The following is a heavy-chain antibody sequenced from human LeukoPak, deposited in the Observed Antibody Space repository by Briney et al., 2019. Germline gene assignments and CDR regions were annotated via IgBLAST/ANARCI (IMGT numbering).Heavy chain of an antibody. D-gene: IGHD2-2*01. CDR2: IYYSGST. CDR1: GDSISGYY. Sequence: SETLSLTCTVSGDSISGYYWSWIRQPPGKGLEGIGYIYYSGSTNYNPSLKSRVTISVDTSKNQFSLKLSSVTTADTALYYCARGVVPAAPNYWGQGTLVTVSS. J-gene: IGHJ4*02. V-gene: IGHV4-59*01. CDR3: ARGVVPAAPNY.